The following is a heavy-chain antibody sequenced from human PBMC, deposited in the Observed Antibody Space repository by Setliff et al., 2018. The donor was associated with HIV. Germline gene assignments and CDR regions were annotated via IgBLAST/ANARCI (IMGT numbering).Heavy chain of an antibody. CDR1: GYTFTSYG. J-gene: IGHJ5*02. V-gene: IGHV1-18*01. Sequence: ASVKVSCKASGYTFTSYGISWVRQAPGQGLEWMGWISPYNGNTNYVQKLQGRFTISRDDSKGIAYLQMNSLKTEDTAVYYCSRGGRPTDEYVWFDPWGQGTLVTVSS. CDR2: ISPYNGNT. CDR3: SRGGRPTDEYVWFDP. D-gene: IGHD4-17*01.